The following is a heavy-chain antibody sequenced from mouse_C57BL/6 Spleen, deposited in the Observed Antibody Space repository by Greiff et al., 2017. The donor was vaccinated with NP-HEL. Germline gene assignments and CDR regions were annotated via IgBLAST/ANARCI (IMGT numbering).Heavy chain of an antibody. CDR3: ARGSYGSSPYYFDY. Sequence: EVQLQESEGGLVQPGSSMKLSCTASGFTFSDYYMAWVRQVPEKGLEWVANINYDGSSTYYLDSLKSRFIISRDNAKNILYLQMSSLKSEDTATYYCARGSYGSSPYYFDYWGQGTTLTVSS. D-gene: IGHD1-1*01. CDR1: GFTFSDYY. V-gene: IGHV5-16*01. CDR2: INYDGSST. J-gene: IGHJ2*01.